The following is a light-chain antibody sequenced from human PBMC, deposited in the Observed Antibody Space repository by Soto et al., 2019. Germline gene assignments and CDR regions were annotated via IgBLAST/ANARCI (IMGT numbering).Light chain of an antibody. J-gene: IGKJ5*01. CDR1: QGISSY. V-gene: IGKV1-8*01. CDR2: AAS. Sequence: AIRITQSPSSLSASTGDIVTITCRASQGISSYLAWYQQKPGKAPKLLIYAASTLQSVVPSRFSGSGSGTEFTLTISSLQPEDFATYYCQQANSFPITFGQGTRLEIK. CDR3: QQANSFPIT.